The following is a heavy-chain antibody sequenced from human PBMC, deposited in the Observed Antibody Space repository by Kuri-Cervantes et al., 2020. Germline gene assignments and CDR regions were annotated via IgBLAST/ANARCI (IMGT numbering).Heavy chain of an antibody. CDR1: GFTLSDYY. D-gene: IGHD6-25*01. CDR2: ISSSGSTI. J-gene: IGHJ3*02. Sequence: GGSLRLSCAAFGFTLSDYYMSWIRQAPGKGLEWVSYISSSGSTIYYADSVKGRCTISRDNAKNSLYLQMNSLRAEGAAVYYCARDSETSGYDAYDIWGQGTMVTVSS. CDR3: ARDSETSGYDAYDI. V-gene: IGHV3-11*04.